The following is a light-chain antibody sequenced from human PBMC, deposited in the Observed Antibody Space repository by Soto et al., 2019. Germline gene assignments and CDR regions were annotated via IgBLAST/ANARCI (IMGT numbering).Light chain of an antibody. CDR2: DAS. CDR3: QKRSTWPPIT. J-gene: IGKJ5*01. CDR1: EGINFY. Sequence: DIVYTQSPATLSLSPWQRDPISCGATEGINFYLTWYQPQPGEAPALLIYDASNGASVITARFSGSGSGTDFTLTISSLQPEDFAVYYCQKRSTWPPITVGQGTRREIK. V-gene: IGKV3-11*01.